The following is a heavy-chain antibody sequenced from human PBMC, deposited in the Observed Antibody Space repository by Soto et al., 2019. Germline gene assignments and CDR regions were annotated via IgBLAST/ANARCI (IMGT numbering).Heavy chain of an antibody. D-gene: IGHD1-1*01. CDR2: IYSGGGT. CDR3: ARSRRESSGTTSFDY. V-gene: IGHV3-66*01. J-gene: IGHJ4*02. Sequence: EVQLVESGGGLVQPGGSLRLSCAASGFTVSSNYMSWVRQAPGKGLEWVSVIYSGGGTYYADSVKGRFTISRDNSKNTLYLQMNSLRAEDTAVYYCARSRRESSGTTSFDYWGQGTLVTVSS. CDR1: GFTVSSNY.